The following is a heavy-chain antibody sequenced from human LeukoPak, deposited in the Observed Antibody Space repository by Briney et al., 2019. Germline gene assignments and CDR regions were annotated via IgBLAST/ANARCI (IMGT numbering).Heavy chain of an antibody. Sequence: PSETLSLTCTVSGGSISSYYWSWIRQPPGKGLEWIGYIYTSGSTNYNPSLKSRVTISVDTSKNQFSLELSSVTAADTAVYYCARRTNHCSGGSCYSLIYWYFDLWGRGTLVTVSS. CDR2: IYTSGST. V-gene: IGHV4-4*09. D-gene: IGHD2-15*01. J-gene: IGHJ2*01. CDR3: ARRTNHCSGGSCYSLIYWYFDL. CDR1: GGSISSYY.